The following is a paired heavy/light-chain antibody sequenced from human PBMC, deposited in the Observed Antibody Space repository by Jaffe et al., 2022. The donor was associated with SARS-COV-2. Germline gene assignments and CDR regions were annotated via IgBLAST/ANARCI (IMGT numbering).Light chain of an antibody. J-gene: IGKJ1*01. V-gene: IGKV3-11*01. CDR2: DAS. CDR3: QQRSNWPPEWT. Sequence: EIVLTQSPATLSLSPGERATLSCRASQSVSSYLAWYQQKPGQAPRLLIYDASNRATGIPARFSGSGSGTDFTLTISSLEPEDFAVYYCQQRSNWPPEWTFGQGTKVEIK. CDR1: QSVSSY.
Heavy chain of an antibody. CDR3: AREHLSYDSSGLESYYYYYGMDV. D-gene: IGHD3-22*01. J-gene: IGHJ6*02. V-gene: IGHV4-30-4*01. CDR1: GGSISSGDYY. CDR2: IYYSGST. Sequence: QVQLQESGPGLVKPSQTLSLTCTVSGGSISSGDYYWSWIRQPPGKGLEWIGYIYYSGSTYYNPSLKSRVTISVDTSKNQFSLKLSSVTAADTAVYYCAREHLSYDSSGLESYYYYYGMDVWGQGTTVTVSS.